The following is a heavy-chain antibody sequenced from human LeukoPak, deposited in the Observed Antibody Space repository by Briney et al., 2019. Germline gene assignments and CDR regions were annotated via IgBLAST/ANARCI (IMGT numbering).Heavy chain of an antibody. D-gene: IGHD3-22*01. Sequence: ASVKVSCKASGYTFTGYYMHWVRQAPGQGLEWMGWINPNSGGTNYAQKFQGRVTMTTDTSTSTAYMELRSLRSDDTAVYYCARALHSSGLFDYWGQGTLVTVSS. CDR3: ARALHSSGLFDY. CDR1: GYTFTGYY. J-gene: IGHJ4*02. CDR2: INPNSGGT. V-gene: IGHV1-2*02.